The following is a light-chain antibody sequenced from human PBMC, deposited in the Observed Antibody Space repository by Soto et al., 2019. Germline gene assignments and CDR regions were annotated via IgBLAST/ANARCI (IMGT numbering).Light chain of an antibody. CDR3: CSYAGSSGLV. V-gene: IGLV2-23*02. CDR1: SSDVGSYNL. CDR2: EVS. J-gene: IGLJ1*01. Sequence: QRELTQPASGSGSHGQSITITSTGTSSDVGSYNLVSWYQQHPGKAPKLMIYEVSKRPSGVSNRFSGSKSGNTASLTISGLQAEDEADYYCCSYAGSSGLVFGTGTKVTVL.